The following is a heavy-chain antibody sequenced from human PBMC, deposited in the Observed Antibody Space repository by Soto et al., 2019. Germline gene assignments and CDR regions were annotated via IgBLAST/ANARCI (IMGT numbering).Heavy chain of an antibody. CDR1: GYSISSGHY. D-gene: IGHD4-17*01. CDR2: IYHSGST. J-gene: IGHJ4*02. Sequence: SETLYLTCAVSGYSISSGHYWGWIRQPPGKGLEWIGSIYHSGSTYYNPSLKSRVTISVDTSKNQFSLKLSSVTAADTAVYYCARDGVGVGYGDYVDYWGQGTLVTVSS. CDR3: ARDGVGVGYGDYVDY. V-gene: IGHV4-38-2*02.